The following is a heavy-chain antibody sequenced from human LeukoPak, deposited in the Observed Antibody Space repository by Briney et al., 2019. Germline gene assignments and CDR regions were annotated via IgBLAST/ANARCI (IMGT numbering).Heavy chain of an antibody. D-gene: IGHD2-2*01. CDR1: GYSIGSGYY. Sequence: SETLSLTCIVSGYSIGSGYYWGWIRQSPGKGLEWLGSMYHSGNTFYNPSLKSRVTISVDTSKNHFSLNLASVTAADTAVYYCARKSSTWPYYYFDYWGQGTLVTVSS. CDR3: ARKSSTWPYYYFDY. CDR2: MYHSGNT. V-gene: IGHV4-38-2*02. J-gene: IGHJ4*02.